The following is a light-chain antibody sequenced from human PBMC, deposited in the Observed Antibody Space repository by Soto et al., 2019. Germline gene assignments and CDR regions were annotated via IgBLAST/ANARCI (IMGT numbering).Light chain of an antibody. CDR3: QQSYSTPRT. Sequence: DIQMTQSPYSLSASVGDRVTITCRASQSISSNLNWYQQKPGKAPKLLIYGASSLQSGVRPRFNGSRSGTDFTLVISSQQREDCATYYCQQSYSTPRTCGQGTMLEIK. V-gene: IGKV1-39*01. CDR1: QSISSN. J-gene: IGKJ2*01. CDR2: GAS.